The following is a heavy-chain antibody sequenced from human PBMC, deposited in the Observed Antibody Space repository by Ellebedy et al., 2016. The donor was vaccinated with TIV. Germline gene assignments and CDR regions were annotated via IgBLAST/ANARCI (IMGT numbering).Heavy chain of an antibody. V-gene: IGHV4-59*12. CDR2: IYYSGST. Sequence: SETLSLTXTVSGGSISSYYWSWIRQPPGKGLEWIGYIYYSGSTYYNPSLKSRVTISVDTSENQFSLKLNSVTGADTAVYYCASWAGSYYFDYWGQGTLVTVSS. CDR3: ASWAGSYYFDY. J-gene: IGHJ4*02. CDR1: GGSISSYY. D-gene: IGHD1-1*01.